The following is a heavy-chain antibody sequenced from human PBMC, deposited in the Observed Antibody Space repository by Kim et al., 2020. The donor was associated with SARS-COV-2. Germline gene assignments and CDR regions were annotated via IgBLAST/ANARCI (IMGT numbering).Heavy chain of an antibody. Sequence: GGSLRLSCAASGFTFSSYGLQWVRQAPGKGLVWVALINNDGSKRCYADSVKGRFTISRDNAQDTLYLQMNSLRAEDTAVYYCGRAGSLVSCGGIYYFD. CDR3: GRAGSLVSCGGIYYFD. CDR2: INNDGSKR. J-gene: IGHJ4*01. CDR1: GFTFSSYG. V-gene: IGHV3-74*01. D-gene: IGHD1-26*01.